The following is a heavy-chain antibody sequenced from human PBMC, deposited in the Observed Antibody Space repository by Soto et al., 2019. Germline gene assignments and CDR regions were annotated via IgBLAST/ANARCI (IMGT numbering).Heavy chain of an antibody. CDR3: ASPTTVTYYYYYGMDV. D-gene: IGHD4-4*01. Sequence: QVQLVQSGAEVKKPGASVKVSCKASGYTFTSYYMHWVRQAPGQGLEWMGIINPSGGSTSYAQKFQGRVTMTRDTSTSTVYMELSSLRSEDTAVYYCASPTTVTYYYYYGMDVWGQGTTVTVSS. CDR1: GYTFTSYY. J-gene: IGHJ6*02. CDR2: INPSGGST. V-gene: IGHV1-46*03.